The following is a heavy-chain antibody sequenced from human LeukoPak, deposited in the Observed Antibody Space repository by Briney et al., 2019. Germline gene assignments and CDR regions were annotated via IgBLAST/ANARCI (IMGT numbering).Heavy chain of an antibody. CDR3: AKNGDRGAYCTGGTCYPYFYYYMDV. J-gene: IGHJ6*03. CDR2: ISSSSSYI. D-gene: IGHD2-15*01. V-gene: IGHV3-21*04. Sequence: GGSLRLSCAASGFTFSSYSMNWVRQAPGKGLEWVSSISSSSSYIYYADSVKGRFTISRDNAKNSLYLQMNSLRAEDTAIYYCAKNGDRGAYCTGGTCYPYFYYYMDVWGKGTTVTI. CDR1: GFTFSSYS.